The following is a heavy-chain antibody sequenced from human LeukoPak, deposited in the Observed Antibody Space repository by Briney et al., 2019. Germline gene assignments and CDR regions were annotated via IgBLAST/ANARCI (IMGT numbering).Heavy chain of an antibody. V-gene: IGHV1-18*01. J-gene: IGHJ5*02. CDR3: ARDQLTIFAEDSHRFDP. Sequence: ASVKVSCKASGYIFTNYGISWVRQAPGQGLEWMGWISGYNGNRNYPQKFQGRVTMTTDTSTSTAYMELRSLRSDDTAVYYCARDQLTIFAEDSHRFDPWGQGTLVTVSS. CDR2: ISGYNGNR. D-gene: IGHD3-3*01. CDR1: GYIFTNYG.